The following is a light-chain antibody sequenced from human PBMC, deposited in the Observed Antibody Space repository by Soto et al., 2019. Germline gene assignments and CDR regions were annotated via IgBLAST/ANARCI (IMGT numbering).Light chain of an antibody. CDR2: DVT. CDR1: SSDVGAHNY. CDR3: NSCTTANTYV. Sequence: QSALTQPASVSGSPGQSIAISCTGTSSDVGAHNYVSWYQQHTGEAPKLIIYDVTNRPSGVPDRFSGSKSGNTASLTISGLQAEDEADYYCNSCTTANTYVFGTGTKVTV. V-gene: IGLV2-14*03. J-gene: IGLJ1*01.